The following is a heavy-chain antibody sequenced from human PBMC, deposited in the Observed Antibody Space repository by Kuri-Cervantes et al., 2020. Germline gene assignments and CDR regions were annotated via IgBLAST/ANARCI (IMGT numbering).Heavy chain of an antibody. Sequence: SVKVSCKASGGTFNSFAISWVRQAPGQGLEWMGGIIPIFGTTNYAQKFQGRVTITTDESTSTAYMELSSLRSEDTAVYYCAGGWYYYYYYMDVWGKGTTVTVSS. V-gene: IGHV1-69*05. CDR1: GGTFNSFA. CDR2: IIPIFGTT. CDR3: AGGWYYYYYYMDV. J-gene: IGHJ6*03.